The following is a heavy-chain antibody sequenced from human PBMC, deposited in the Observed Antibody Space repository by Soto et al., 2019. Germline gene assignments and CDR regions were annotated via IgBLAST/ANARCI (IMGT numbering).Heavy chain of an antibody. CDR1: GFAFRSHA. Sequence: PGGSLRLSCTASGFAFRSHALQWVRQAPGKGLEWVAVISSDGATKYVADSLKGRFTISRDNFESTMSLQMNNLRPEDTALYYCARSSVHIAAAGRLDLWG. CDR2: ISSDGATK. J-gene: IGHJ5*02. D-gene: IGHD6-13*01. CDR3: ARSSVHIAAAGRLDL. V-gene: IGHV3-30*14.